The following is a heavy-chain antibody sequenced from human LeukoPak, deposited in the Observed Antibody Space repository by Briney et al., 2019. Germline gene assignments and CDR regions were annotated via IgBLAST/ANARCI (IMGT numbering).Heavy chain of an antibody. CDR2: IKSKTDGGTT. CDR3: ATYNDRDAFNI. D-gene: IGHD1-14*01. J-gene: IGHJ3*02. V-gene: IGHV3-15*01. CDR1: GLTFSKDW. Sequence: GGSLRLSCAGSGLTFSKDWMSWVRQAPGKGLEWVGRIKSKTDGGTTDFAAPVKGRFTISRDDSKNTLYLQMNNLKTEDTAVYYCATYNDRDAFNIWGQGTMVTVSS.